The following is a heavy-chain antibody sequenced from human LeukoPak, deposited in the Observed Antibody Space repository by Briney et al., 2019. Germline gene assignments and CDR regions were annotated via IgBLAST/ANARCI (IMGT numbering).Heavy chain of an antibody. D-gene: IGHD2-8*02. V-gene: IGHV3-7*01. CDR2: IKQDGSEK. Sequence: GGSLRLSCAASGFTFSSYWMSWVRQAPGKGLEWVANIKQDGSEKYYVDSVKGRFTISRDNAKNTLYLQMNSLRAEDTGIYYCARGLLGIDYWGQGTLVTVSS. J-gene: IGHJ4*02. CDR1: GFTFSSYW. CDR3: ARGLLGIDY.